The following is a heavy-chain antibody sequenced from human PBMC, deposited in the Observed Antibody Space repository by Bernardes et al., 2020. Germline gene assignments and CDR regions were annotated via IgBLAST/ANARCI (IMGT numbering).Heavy chain of an antibody. D-gene: IGHD4-17*01. CDR1: GFTFSDYA. J-gene: IGHJ4*02. V-gene: IGHV3-23*01. Sequence: GGSLRLSCAASGFTFSDYAMGWVRQAPGKGLEWVSGISGSGDITFYADPVKGRFTISRDNSKNTLYVQVNSLRAEDTAVYYCAKGLTTRGSFYFDYWGQGTLVTVSS. CDR3: AKGLTTRGSFYFDY. CDR2: ISGSGDIT.